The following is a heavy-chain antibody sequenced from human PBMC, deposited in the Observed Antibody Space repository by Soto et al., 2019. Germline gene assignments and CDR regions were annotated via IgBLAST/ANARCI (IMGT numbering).Heavy chain of an antibody. J-gene: IGHJ5*02. D-gene: IGHD2-2*01. V-gene: IGHV4-34*01. CDR2: INHSGST. CDR1: GGSFSGYY. Sequence: ETLSLTCAVYGGSFSGYYWSWIRQPPGKGLEWIGEINHSGSTNYNPSLKSRVTISVDTSKNQFSLKLSSVTAADTAVYYCVRDGHCITTSCYGNWFDPWGQGTLVTVSS. CDR3: VRDGHCITTSCYGNWFDP.